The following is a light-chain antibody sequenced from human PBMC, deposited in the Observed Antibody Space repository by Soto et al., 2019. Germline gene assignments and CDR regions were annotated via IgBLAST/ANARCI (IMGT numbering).Light chain of an antibody. V-gene: IGKV3-15*01. CDR3: QQYNSWPPIT. CDR1: QSVSSN. J-gene: IGKJ5*01. Sequence: EIVMTHSPATLSVSPGERATLSCSASQSVSSNLAWYQQKPGQAPRLLIYGASTRATGIPARFSGSGSGTEFTPIISSLQSEDFAVYYCQQYNSWPPITFGQGTRLEIK. CDR2: GAS.